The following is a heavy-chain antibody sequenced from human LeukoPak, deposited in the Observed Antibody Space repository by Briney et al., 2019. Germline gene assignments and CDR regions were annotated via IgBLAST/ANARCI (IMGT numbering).Heavy chain of an antibody. CDR3: ARWGSTSCYDY. V-gene: IGHV1-2*02. D-gene: IGHD2-2*01. Sequence: GASVKVSCKASGYTFTGYYIHWVRQAPGQGLEWMGWINPNSGGTNYGQKFQGRVTMTRDTSISTAYMELSRLRFDDTAVYYCARWGSTSCYDYWGQGTLVTVSS. J-gene: IGHJ4*02. CDR1: GYTFTGYY. CDR2: INPNSGGT.